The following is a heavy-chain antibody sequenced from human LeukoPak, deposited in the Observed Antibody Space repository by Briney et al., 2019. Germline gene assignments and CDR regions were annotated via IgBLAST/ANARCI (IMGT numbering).Heavy chain of an antibody. Sequence: GGPLRLSCAASGFTFSSYAMSWVRQAPGKGLEWVSAISGSGGSTYYADSVKGRFTISRDNSRNTLYLQMNSLRAEDTAVYYCAKGGGFMVRGVMFDCWGQGTLVTVSS. CDR3: AKGGGFMVRGVMFDC. CDR2: ISGSGGST. CDR1: GFTFSSYA. D-gene: IGHD3-10*01. V-gene: IGHV3-23*01. J-gene: IGHJ4*02.